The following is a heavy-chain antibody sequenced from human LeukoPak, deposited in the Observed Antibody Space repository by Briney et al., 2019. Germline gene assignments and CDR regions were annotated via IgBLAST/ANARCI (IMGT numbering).Heavy chain of an antibody. J-gene: IGHJ5*02. CDR3: ARDLGYCSSTSCYAWFDP. D-gene: IGHD2-2*01. CDR2: MYYSGST. CDR1: GGSISSYY. Sequence: SETLSLTCTVSGGSISSYYWSWIRQPPGKGLEWIGYMYYSGSTNYNPSLKSRVTISADTSKTQFSLKLSSVTAADTAVYYCARDLGYCSSTSCYAWFDPWGQGTLVTVSS. V-gene: IGHV4-59*01.